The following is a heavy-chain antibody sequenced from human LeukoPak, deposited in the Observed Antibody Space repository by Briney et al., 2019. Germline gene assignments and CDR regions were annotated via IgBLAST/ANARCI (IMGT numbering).Heavy chain of an antibody. Sequence: PGGSLRLSSETAGFTFSSYVMHWVRRTPGKGLVWVSRISHDGFISYADSVKGRFTISRDNAKNTLILQMNSLRAEDTAVYYCARDWAYKIDYWGRGTLVTVTS. J-gene: IGHJ4*02. D-gene: IGHD5-24*01. V-gene: IGHV3-74*01. CDR1: GFTFSSYV. CDR2: ISHDGFI. CDR3: ARDWAYKIDY.